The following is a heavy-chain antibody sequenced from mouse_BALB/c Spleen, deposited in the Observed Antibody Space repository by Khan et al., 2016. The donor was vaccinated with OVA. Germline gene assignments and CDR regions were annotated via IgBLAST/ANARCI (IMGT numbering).Heavy chain of an antibody. CDR3: GDHLTGSFAY. D-gene: IGHD4-1*01. CDR1: GFTFSSYS. V-gene: IGHV5-6*01. Sequence: EVQGVESGGDLVKPGGSLKLSCAASGFTFSSYSMSWVRQTPDKRLEWVASISSGGDYTYYPDSVKGRFTISRDNATNTMYLQMSDLKCEDTSRCYWGDHLTGSFAYWGQGTLVTVSA. J-gene: IGHJ3*01. CDR2: ISSGGDYT.